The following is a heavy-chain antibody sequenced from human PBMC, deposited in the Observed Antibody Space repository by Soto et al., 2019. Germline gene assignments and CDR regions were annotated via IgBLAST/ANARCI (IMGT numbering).Heavy chain of an antibody. D-gene: IGHD3-10*01. CDR1: SGSISSGGYS. CDR3: ARSLWFGEWGWFDS. V-gene: IGHV4-30-2*01. CDR2: IYHSGST. J-gene: IGHJ5*01. Sequence: QLQLQESGSGLVKPSQTLSLTCAVSSGSISSGGYSWSWIRQPPGKGLEWIGYIYHSGSTYYNPSLKSRVTISGDRSKNQFSLKLSSVTAADTAVYYCARSLWFGEWGWFDSWGQGTLVTVSS.